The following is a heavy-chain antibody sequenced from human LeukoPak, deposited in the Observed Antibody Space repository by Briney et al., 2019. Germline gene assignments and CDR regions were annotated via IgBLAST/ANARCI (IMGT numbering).Heavy chain of an antibody. CDR2: IYHSGST. J-gene: IGHJ4*02. CDR1: GGSVSSSNW. V-gene: IGHV4-4*02. Sequence: SETLSLTCAASGGSVSSSNWWSWVRQPPGKGLEWIGEIYHSGSTNYNPSLKSRVTISVDKSKNQFSLKLSSVTAADTAVYYCARGPTTKYYFDYWGQGTLVTVSS. D-gene: IGHD4-17*01. CDR3: ARGPTTKYYFDY.